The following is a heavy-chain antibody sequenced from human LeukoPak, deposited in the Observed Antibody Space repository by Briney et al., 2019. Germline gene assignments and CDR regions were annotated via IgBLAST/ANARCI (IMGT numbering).Heavy chain of an antibody. J-gene: IGHJ3*02. CDR3: ARGVGLTIFGDAFDI. V-gene: IGHV1-69*05. CDR2: IIPIFGTA. Sequence: ASVKVSCKASGGTFSSYAISWVRQAPGQGLEWMGRIIPIFGTANYAQKLQGRVTITTDESTSTAYMELSSLRSEDTAVYYCARGVGLTIFGDAFDIWGQGTMVTVSS. D-gene: IGHD3-9*01. CDR1: GGTFSSYA.